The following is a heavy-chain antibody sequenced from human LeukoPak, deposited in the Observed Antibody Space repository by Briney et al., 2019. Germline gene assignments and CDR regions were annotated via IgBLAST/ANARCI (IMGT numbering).Heavy chain of an antibody. V-gene: IGHV3-11*01. J-gene: IGHJ4*02. CDR3: AKSRDDYGDYVNYFDY. Sequence: PGGSLRLSCAASGFPVSSNDMTWVRQAPGKGLEWVSYISSSGSTIYYADSVKGRFTISRDNAKNSLYLQMNSLRAEDTAVYYCAKSRDDYGDYVNYFDYWGQGTLVTVSS. D-gene: IGHD4-17*01. CDR1: GFPVSSND. CDR2: ISSSGSTI.